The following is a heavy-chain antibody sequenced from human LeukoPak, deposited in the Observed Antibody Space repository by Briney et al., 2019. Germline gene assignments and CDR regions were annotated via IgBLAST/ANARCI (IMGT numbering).Heavy chain of an antibody. D-gene: IGHD3-10*01. CDR2: VDPEDGET. CDR3: ATDLGRESQTPFDY. CDR1: GYTFTDYY. J-gene: IGHJ4*02. Sequence: ATVKISCKVSGYTFTDYYMHWVQQAPGKGLEWMGLVDPEDGETIYAEKFQGRVTITADTSTDTAYMELSSLRSEGTAVYYCATDLGRESQTPFDYWGQGTLVTVSS. V-gene: IGHV1-69-2*01.